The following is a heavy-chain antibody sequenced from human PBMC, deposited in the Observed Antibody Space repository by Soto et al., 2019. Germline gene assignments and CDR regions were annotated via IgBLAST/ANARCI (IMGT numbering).Heavy chain of an antibody. Sequence: QVQLVESGGGVVQPGRSLRLSCAASGFTFSSYAMHWVRQAPGKGLEWVAVISYDGSNKYYADSVKGRFTISRDNSKNTLYLQMNSLRAEDTAVYYCARERKGQLAGYYYYGMDVWGQGTTVTVSS. CDR1: GFTFSSYA. CDR3: ARERKGQLAGYYYYGMDV. D-gene: IGHD6-6*01. CDR2: ISYDGSNK. V-gene: IGHV3-30-3*01. J-gene: IGHJ6*02.